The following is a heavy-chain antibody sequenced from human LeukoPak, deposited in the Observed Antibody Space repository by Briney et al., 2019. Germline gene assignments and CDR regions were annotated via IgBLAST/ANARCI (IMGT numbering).Heavy chain of an antibody. V-gene: IGHV3-48*01. CDR1: GFTFSSYG. CDR2: ISSSGGSI. Sequence: RGSLRLSCAASGFTFSSYGMHWVRQAPGKGLEWVSYISSSGGSIYYADSVKGRFTISRDNAKNSLYLQMDSLRGEDTAVYYCARQWFGEFHWGQGTLVTVSS. D-gene: IGHD3-10*01. CDR3: ARQWFGEFH. J-gene: IGHJ4*02.